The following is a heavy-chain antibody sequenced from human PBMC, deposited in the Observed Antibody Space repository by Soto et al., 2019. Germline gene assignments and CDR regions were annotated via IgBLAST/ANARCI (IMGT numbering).Heavy chain of an antibody. J-gene: IGHJ6*04. V-gene: IGHV5-51*01. CDR1: GYTFTTIW. Sequence: LGESLKISCKTSGYTFTTIWIAWVRQMPGKGLEWMGSIYAGDSDTRYSPSFQGQVTISADKSISIAYLQWNNLKTSDTATYYCARVSYYYGMDVWGKGTTLTASS. CDR3: ARVSYYYGMDV. CDR2: IYAGDSDT.